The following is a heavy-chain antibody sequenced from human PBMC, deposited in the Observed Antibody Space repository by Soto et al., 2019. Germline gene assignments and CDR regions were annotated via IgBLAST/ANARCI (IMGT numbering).Heavy chain of an antibody. V-gene: IGHV3-33*01. J-gene: IGHJ6*03. CDR3: ARAHIVVVPAARPGVHYYYMDV. CDR2: IWYDGSNK. CDR1: GFTFSSYG. Sequence: QVQLVESGGGVVQPGRSLRLSCGASGFTFSSYGMQWVRQAPGKGLEWVAVIWYDGSNKYYADSVKGRFTISRDNSKNTLYLQMNSLRAEDTAVYYCARAHIVVVPAARPGVHYYYMDVWGKVSTGTVSS. D-gene: IGHD2-2*02.